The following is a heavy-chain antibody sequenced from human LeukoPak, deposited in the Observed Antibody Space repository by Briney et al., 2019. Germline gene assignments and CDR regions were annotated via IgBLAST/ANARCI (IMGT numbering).Heavy chain of an antibody. Sequence: GGSLRLSCAASGFTFDDYAMHWVRQAPGKGPEWVSGISWNSGSIGYADSVKGRFTISRDNAKNSLYLQMNSLRAEDTALYYCAKAEGIYDYVWGSYRSLYFDYWGQGTLVTVSS. CDR1: GFTFDDYA. D-gene: IGHD3-16*02. CDR2: ISWNSGSI. V-gene: IGHV3-9*01. CDR3: AKAEGIYDYVWGSYRSLYFDY. J-gene: IGHJ4*02.